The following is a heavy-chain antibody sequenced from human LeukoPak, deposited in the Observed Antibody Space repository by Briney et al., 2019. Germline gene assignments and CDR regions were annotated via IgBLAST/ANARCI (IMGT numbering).Heavy chain of an antibody. D-gene: IGHD5-12*01. V-gene: IGHV4-59*08. Sequence: SETLSLTCAVSGGSINSHYWSWIRQPPGKGLEWIGDIYYTGGNNYNPSLKSRVTISVDTSKNHLSLSLTSVLAADTAMYYCARRDSGWNYFDYWGQGNLVTVSS. CDR1: GGSINSHY. CDR2: IYYTGGN. CDR3: ARRDSGWNYFDY. J-gene: IGHJ4*02.